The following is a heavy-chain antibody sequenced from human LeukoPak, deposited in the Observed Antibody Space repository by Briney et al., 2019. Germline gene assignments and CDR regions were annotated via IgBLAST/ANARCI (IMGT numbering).Heavy chain of an antibody. CDR3: ARSSSPVAVSDP. J-gene: IGHJ5*02. V-gene: IGHV1-3*01. Sequence: ASVKVSCKASGYTFTSYAMHWVRQAPGQRLEWMGWINAGNGNTKYSQKFQGRVTITRDTSASTAYMELSSLRSEDTAVYYCARSSSPVAVSDPWGQGTLATVSS. D-gene: IGHD2-2*01. CDR2: INAGNGNT. CDR1: GYTFTSYA.